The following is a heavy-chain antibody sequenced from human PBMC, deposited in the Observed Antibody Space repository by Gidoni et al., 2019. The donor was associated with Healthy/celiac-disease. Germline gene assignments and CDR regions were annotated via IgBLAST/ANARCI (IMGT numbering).Heavy chain of an antibody. CDR2: IRYDGSNK. CDR1: GFTFRSYG. V-gene: IGHV3-30*02. Sequence: QVQLVESGGGVVQTGGSLRLSWSASGFTFRSYGLNWVRQAPGKGLEWVAFIRYDGSNKYYADSVKGRFTISRDNSKNTLYLQMNSRRAEDTAVYYCAKDPLDNVVSIGYFDLWGRGTLVTVSS. CDR3: AKDPLDNVVSIGYFDL. J-gene: IGHJ2*01. D-gene: IGHD2-8*01.